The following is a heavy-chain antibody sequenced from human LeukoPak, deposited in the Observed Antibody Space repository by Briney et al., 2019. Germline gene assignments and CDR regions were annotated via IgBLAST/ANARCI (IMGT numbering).Heavy chain of an antibody. D-gene: IGHD3-22*01. Sequence: ASVKVSCKASGGTFSSYAISWVRQAPGQGLEWMGRIIPILGIANYAQKFQGRVTITADKSTSTAYVELSSLRSEDTAVYYCARGSKWLFYYWGQGTLVTVSS. CDR3: ARGSKWLFYY. J-gene: IGHJ4*02. V-gene: IGHV1-69*04. CDR1: GGTFSSYA. CDR2: IIPILGIA.